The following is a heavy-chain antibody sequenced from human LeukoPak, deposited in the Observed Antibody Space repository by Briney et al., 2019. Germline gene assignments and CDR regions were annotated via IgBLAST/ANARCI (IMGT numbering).Heavy chain of an antibody. V-gene: IGHV4-61*01. D-gene: IGHD5-18*01. CDR1: GGSISSGSYY. CDR2: IYYSGST. Sequence: SETLSLTCTVSGGSISSGSYYWSWIRQPPGKGLEWIGYIYYSGSTNYNPSLKSRVTISVDTSKNQFSLKLSSVTAADTAVYYCARGLFSWIQLWFPGYYYMDVWGKGTTVTISS. CDR3: ARGLFSWIQLWFPGYYYMDV. J-gene: IGHJ6*03.